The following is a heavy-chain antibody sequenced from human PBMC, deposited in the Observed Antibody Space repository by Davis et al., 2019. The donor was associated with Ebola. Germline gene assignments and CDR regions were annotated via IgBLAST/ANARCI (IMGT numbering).Heavy chain of an antibody. CDR1: GFTFSNYD. Sequence: SCAASGFTFSNYDMSWVRQVPGKGLEWVSTISASGGHTHYSDSVKGRFTISRDNSKNTLYLQMNSLGAEDTATYYCARYCHYTDCSYFDCWGQGTMVAVSS. CDR3: ARYCHYTDCSYFDC. CDR2: ISASGGHT. D-gene: IGHD2-15*01. V-gene: IGHV3-23*01. J-gene: IGHJ4*02.